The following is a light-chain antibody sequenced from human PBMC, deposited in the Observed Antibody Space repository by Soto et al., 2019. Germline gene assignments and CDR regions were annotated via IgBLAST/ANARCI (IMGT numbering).Light chain of an antibody. J-gene: IGLJ2*01. Sequence: QSVLTQPPSASGTPGQRVTISCSGSSSNIGSNTVNWYQQLPGTAPKLLISSNNQRPSGVPDRFSGSKSGTSASLAISGLQSEDEADYYCATWDDSLHGVVFGGGTKLTVL. CDR2: SNN. CDR1: SSNIGSNT. CDR3: ATWDDSLHGVV. V-gene: IGLV1-44*01.